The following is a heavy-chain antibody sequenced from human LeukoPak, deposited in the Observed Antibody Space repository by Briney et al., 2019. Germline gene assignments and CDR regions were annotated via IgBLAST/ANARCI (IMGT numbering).Heavy chain of an antibody. Sequence: GGSLRLSWAASGFTFRNYWMGWVRQAPGKGLEWVANTKPDGSAEYYADSVRGRFTTSRDNANNFLYLQMNRLRAEDTAVYCARDGGLNTNFDYWGQGTLVTVSS. CDR3: ARDGGLNTNFDY. CDR1: GFTFRNYW. CDR2: TKPDGSAE. D-gene: IGHD2-15*01. J-gene: IGHJ4*02. V-gene: IGHV3-7*01.